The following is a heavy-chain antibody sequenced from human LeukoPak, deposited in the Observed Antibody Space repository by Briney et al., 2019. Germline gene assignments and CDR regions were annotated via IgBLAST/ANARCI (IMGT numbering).Heavy chain of an antibody. V-gene: IGHV5-51*01. CDR2: IYPGDSDT. J-gene: IGHJ3*02. CDR3: ARPTYYYDSSGYWNAFDI. D-gene: IGHD3-22*01. Sequence: GESLKISCKGSGYSFTSYWIGWVRQMPGKGLEWMGIIYPGDSDTRYSPSFQGQATISADKSISTAYLQWSSLKASDTAMYYCARPTYYYDSSGYWNAFDIWGQGTMVTVSS. CDR1: GYSFTSYW.